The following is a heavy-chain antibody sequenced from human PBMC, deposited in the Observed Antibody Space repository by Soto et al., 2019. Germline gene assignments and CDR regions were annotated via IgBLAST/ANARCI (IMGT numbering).Heavy chain of an antibody. Sequence: SETLSLTCAVYGGSFSGYHWSWIRQPPGKGLEWIGEINHSGSTNYNPSLKSRVTISVDTSKNQFSLKLSSVTAADTAVYYCARGRQDTAMVDFDYWGQGTLVTVSS. CDR1: GGSFSGYH. CDR3: ARGRQDTAMVDFDY. D-gene: IGHD5-18*01. V-gene: IGHV4-34*01. CDR2: INHSGST. J-gene: IGHJ4*02.